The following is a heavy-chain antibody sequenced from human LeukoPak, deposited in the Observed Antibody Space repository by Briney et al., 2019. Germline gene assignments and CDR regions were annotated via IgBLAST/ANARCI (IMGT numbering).Heavy chain of an antibody. J-gene: IGHJ3*02. CDR3: ARVKYCSSTSCYRGAFDI. D-gene: IGHD2-2*02. V-gene: IGHV1-69*05. CDR1: GGTFSSYA. Sequence: SVKVSCKASGGTFSSYAISWVRQAPGQGLEWMGGIIPIFGTANYAQKFQGRVTITTDESTSTAYMELSSLRSEDTAVYYCARVKYCSSTSCYRGAFDIWGQGTMVTVSS. CDR2: IIPIFGTA.